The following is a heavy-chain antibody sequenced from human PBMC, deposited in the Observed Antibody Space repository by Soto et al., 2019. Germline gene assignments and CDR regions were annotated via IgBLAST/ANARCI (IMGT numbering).Heavy chain of an antibody. CDR2: ISYDGSNK. J-gene: IGHJ6*02. CDR3: AKDVRVYSYGFYYYYGMDV. V-gene: IGHV3-30*18. CDR1: GFTFSSYG. D-gene: IGHD5-18*01. Sequence: QVQLVESGGGVVQPGRSLRLSCAASGFTFSSYGMHWVRQAPGKGLEWVAVISYDGSNKYYADSVKGRFTISRDNSKNMLYLQMNSMRAEDTAVYYCAKDVRVYSYGFYYYYGMDVWGQGTTVTVSS.